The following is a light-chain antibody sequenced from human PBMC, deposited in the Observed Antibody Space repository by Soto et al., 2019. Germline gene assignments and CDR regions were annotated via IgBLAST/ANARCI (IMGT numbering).Light chain of an antibody. Sequence: EIVLTQSPATLSLSPGERATLSCRASQSVNSNLACYQQKPGQAPRLLIFDASNRATAIPARFSGSWSGTDCTLTTSSREPEDFAVYYCQQRSDWPPYTFGQGTKLEIK. CDR1: QSVNSN. J-gene: IGKJ2*01. CDR3: QQRSDWPPYT. CDR2: DAS. V-gene: IGKV3-11*01.